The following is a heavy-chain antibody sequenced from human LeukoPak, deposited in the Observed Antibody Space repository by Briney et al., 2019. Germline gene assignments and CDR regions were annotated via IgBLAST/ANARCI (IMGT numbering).Heavy chain of an antibody. V-gene: IGHV4-59*01. CDR2: IYYSGST. D-gene: IGHD1-1*01. Sequence: PSETLSLTCTVSGGSISSYYWSWIRQPPGKGLEWIGYIYYSGSTNYNPSLKSRVTISVDTSKNQFSLKLTSVTAADTAVYYCARAQLNLLVDFGKDVWGQGTTVTVSS. CDR1: GGSISSYY. J-gene: IGHJ6*02. CDR3: ARAQLNLLVDFGKDV.